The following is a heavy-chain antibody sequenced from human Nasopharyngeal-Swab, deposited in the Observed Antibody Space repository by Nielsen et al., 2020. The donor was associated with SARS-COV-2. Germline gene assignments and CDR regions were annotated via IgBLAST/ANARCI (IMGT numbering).Heavy chain of an antibody. D-gene: IGHD3-10*01. CDR2: INYSGST. J-gene: IGHJ4*02. CDR1: GGSISSSSYY. Sequence: GSLRLSCTVSGGSISSSSYYWVWIRQPPGKGLEWIGSINYSGSTYYNPSLKCRVTISVYTSKNQFSLKLSSVTAANTAVYYCARVVATMVRGVIRVAKYYFDYWGQGTLVTVSS. CDR3: ARVVATMVRGVIRVAKYYFDY. V-gene: IGHV4-39*07.